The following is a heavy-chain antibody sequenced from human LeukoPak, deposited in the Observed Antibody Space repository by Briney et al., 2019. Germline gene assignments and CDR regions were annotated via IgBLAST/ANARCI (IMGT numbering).Heavy chain of an antibody. CDR3: ARARGSSYFDY. CDR1: GGSISSYY. CDR2: IYYSGST. Sequence: PSETLSLTCTVSGGSISSYYWSWIRQPPGKGLEWIGYIYYSGSTNYNPSLKSRVTIPVDTSKNQFSLKLSSVTAADTAVYYCARARGSSYFDYWGQGTLVTVSS. D-gene: IGHD1-26*01. J-gene: IGHJ4*02. V-gene: IGHV4-59*01.